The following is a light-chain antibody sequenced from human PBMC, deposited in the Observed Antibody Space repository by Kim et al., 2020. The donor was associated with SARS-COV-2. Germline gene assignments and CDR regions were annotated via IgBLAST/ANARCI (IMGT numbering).Light chain of an antibody. CDR3: QQYNNWPPWT. V-gene: IGKV3-15*01. J-gene: IGKJ1*01. CDR1: KRGSSN. Sequence: SPRERATRSGRASKRGSSNVAWYQQKPGQAPRLLIYGASTRATGIPARFSGSGSGTEFTLTISSLQSEDFAVYYCQQYNNWPPWTFGQGTKVDIK. CDR2: GAS.